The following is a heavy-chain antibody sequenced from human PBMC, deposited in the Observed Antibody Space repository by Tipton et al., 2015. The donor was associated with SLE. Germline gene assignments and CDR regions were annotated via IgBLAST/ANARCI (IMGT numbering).Heavy chain of an antibody. CDR1: GGSISSSSYY. V-gene: IGHV4-39*01. Sequence: LRLSCTVSGGSISSSSYYWGWIRQPPGKGLEWIGSIYYSGSTYYNPSLKSRVTISVDTSKNQFSLKLSSVTAADTAVYYCVRPGGGFDYWGQGTLVTVSS. J-gene: IGHJ4*02. D-gene: IGHD2-15*01. CDR3: VRPGGGFDY. CDR2: IYYSGST.